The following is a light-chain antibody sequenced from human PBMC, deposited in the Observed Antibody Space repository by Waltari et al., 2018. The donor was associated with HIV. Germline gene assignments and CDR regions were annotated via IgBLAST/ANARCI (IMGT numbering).Light chain of an antibody. CDR2: SYG. V-gene: IGLV1-44*01. Sequence: QSVLNQSPSASGTPGQRVIISCSGSSSNLGSNTLTWYQQFPGTAPKLLIYSYGQRPSGVPERFSGSKSATSASLAISGLRSEDEADYYCATWDDSLNAWVFGGGTKLTVL. CDR3: ATWDDSLNAWV. J-gene: IGLJ3*02. CDR1: SSNLGSNT.